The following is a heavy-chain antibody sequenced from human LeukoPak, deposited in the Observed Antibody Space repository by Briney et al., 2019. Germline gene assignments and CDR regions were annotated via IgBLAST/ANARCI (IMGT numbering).Heavy chain of an antibody. CDR1: GGTFSSYA. J-gene: IGHJ4*02. CDR3: ARAYKVDFDY. V-gene: IGHV1-2*02. D-gene: IGHD1-14*01. CDR2: INPNSGGT. Sequence: ASVKVSCKASGGTFSSYAISWVRQAPGQGLEWMGRINPNSGGTNYAQKFQGRVTMTRDTSISTAYMELSRLRSDDTAVYYCARAYKVDFDYWGQGTLVTVSS.